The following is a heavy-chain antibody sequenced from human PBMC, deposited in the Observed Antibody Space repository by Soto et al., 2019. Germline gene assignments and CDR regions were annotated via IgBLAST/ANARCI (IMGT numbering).Heavy chain of an antibody. J-gene: IGHJ6*02. Sequence: ASVKVSCKASGYTFTSYDINWVRQATGQGLEWMGWMNPNSGNTGYAQKFQGRVTMTRNTSISTAYMELSSLRSEDTAVYYCARGHSRGYYYYYGMDVWGQGTTVPVSS. CDR3: ARGHSRGYYYYYGMDV. V-gene: IGHV1-8*01. D-gene: IGHD6-19*01. CDR2: MNPNSGNT. CDR1: GYTFTSYD.